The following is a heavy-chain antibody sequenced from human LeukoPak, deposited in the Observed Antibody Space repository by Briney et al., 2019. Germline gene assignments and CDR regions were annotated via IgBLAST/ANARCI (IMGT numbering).Heavy chain of an antibody. J-gene: IGHJ4*02. CDR1: GSTFSSYA. CDR2: ISGSGGST. CDR3: ANGIPYYGSGFPFDY. Sequence: GGSLRLSCAASGSTFSSYAMSWVRQAPGKGLEWVSAISGSGGSTYYADSVKGRFTISRDNSKNTLYLQMNSLRAEDTAVYYCANGIPYYGSGFPFDYWGQGTLVTVSS. D-gene: IGHD3-10*01. V-gene: IGHV3-23*01.